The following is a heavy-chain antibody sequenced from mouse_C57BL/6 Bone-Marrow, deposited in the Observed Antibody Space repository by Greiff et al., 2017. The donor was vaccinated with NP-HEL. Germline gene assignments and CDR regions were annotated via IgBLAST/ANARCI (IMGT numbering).Heavy chain of an antibody. J-gene: IGHJ1*03. V-gene: IGHV3-6*01. CDR2: ISYDGSN. D-gene: IGHD1-1*01. Sequence: VQLKESGPGLVKPSQSLSLTCSVTGYSITSGYYWNWIRQFPGNKLEWMGYISYDGSNNYNPSLKNRISITRDTSKNQFFLKLNSVTTEDTATYYCASPTGWYFDVWGTGTTVTVSS. CDR3: ASPTGWYFDV. CDR1: GYSITSGYY.